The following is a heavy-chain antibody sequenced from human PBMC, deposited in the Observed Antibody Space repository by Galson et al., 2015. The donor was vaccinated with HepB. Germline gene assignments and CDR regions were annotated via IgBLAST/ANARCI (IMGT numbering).Heavy chain of an antibody. J-gene: IGHJ3*02. CDR1: GFTFSSYA. Sequence: SLRLSCAASGFTFSSYAMSWVRQAPGKGLEWVSAISGSGGSTYYADSVKGRFTISRDNSKNTLYLQMNSLRAEDTAVYYCAKDPIPLYWYGDAFDIWGQGTMVTVSS. CDR2: ISGSGGST. CDR3: AKDPIPLYWYGDAFDI. D-gene: IGHD2-8*02. V-gene: IGHV3-23*01.